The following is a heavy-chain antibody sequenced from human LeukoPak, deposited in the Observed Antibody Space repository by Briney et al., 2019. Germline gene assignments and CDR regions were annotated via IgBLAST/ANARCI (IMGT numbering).Heavy chain of an antibody. CDR2: INVITGYI. J-gene: IGHJ3*02. Sequence: GGSLRLSCAASGFSFENYNMNWVRQAPGKGLEWVAYINVITGYIYYADSLKGRFTISRDNAKNSLYLQMNSLRAEDMALYYCAKGRRYRAVAVNDAFDIWGQGTMVTVSS. CDR3: AKGRRYRAVAVNDAFDI. D-gene: IGHD6-19*01. CDR1: GFSFENYN. V-gene: IGHV3-21*04.